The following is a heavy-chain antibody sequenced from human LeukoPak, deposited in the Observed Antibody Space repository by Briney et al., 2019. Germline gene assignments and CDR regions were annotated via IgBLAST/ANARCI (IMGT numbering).Heavy chain of an antibody. CDR1: GFTFSSYE. J-gene: IGHJ4*02. Sequence: GGSLRLSCAASGFTFSSYEMNWVRQAPGKGLEWVSYISSSGSTIYYADSVKGRFTISRDNAKNSLYLQMNSLRAEDTAVCYCARSYYEYYYDSSGYYRPYFDYWGQGTLVTVSS. D-gene: IGHD3-22*01. CDR2: ISSSGSTI. CDR3: ARSYYEYYYDSSGYYRPYFDY. V-gene: IGHV3-48*03.